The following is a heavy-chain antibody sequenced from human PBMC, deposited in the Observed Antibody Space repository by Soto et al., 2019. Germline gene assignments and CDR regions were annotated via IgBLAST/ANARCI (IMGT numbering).Heavy chain of an antibody. CDR3: AKRGSGSYFDY. CDR2: ISGSGGST. V-gene: IGHV3-23*01. D-gene: IGHD1-26*01. Sequence: EVQLLESGGGWVQPGGSLRLSCAASGFTFSSYAMNWVRQAPGKGLEWVSVISGSGGSTYYADSVKGRFSISSDSSKNTLYLQMNSLRAEDTAVYYCAKRGSGSYFDYWGQGTLVTVSS. J-gene: IGHJ4*02. CDR1: GFTFSSYA.